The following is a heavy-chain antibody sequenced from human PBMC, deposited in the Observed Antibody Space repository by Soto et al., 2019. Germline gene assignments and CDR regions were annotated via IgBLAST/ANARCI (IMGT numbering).Heavy chain of an antibody. D-gene: IGHD6-13*01. J-gene: IGHJ6*02. CDR1: GGSISSYF. V-gene: IGHV4-59*08. CDR2: IHYSGST. Sequence: PSETLSLTCAVSGGSISSYFWSWIRQPPGRGLEWIGHIHYSGSTNYNPSLKSRVTISVDTSKNQFSLKLSSVTAADTAVYYCARLGIAAAGTGYYYGMDVWGQGTTVTVSS. CDR3: ARLGIAAAGTGYYYGMDV.